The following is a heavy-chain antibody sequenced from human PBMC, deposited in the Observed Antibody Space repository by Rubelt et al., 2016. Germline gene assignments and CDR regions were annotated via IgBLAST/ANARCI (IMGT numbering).Heavy chain of an antibody. D-gene: IGHD1-26*01. CDR1: GFSFHDSD. Sequence: VQLVESGGGLVQPGGSLRLSCAASGFSFHDSDMTSLRQGPGNGLEWLSSLSRSGLSISYAHSVKGRFTPSRDPDKNSIYLQVDGLRADDTAVYCCARAGVGSTDDIDAWGQGTLVPVAS. V-gene: IGHV3-11*01. J-gene: IGHJ5*02. CDR2: LSRSGLSI. CDR3: ARAGVGSTDDIDA.